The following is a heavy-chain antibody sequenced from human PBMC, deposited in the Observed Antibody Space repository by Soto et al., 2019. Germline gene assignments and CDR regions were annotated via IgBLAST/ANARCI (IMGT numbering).Heavy chain of an antibody. CDR3: AKTHSGWYPPFDS. Sequence: EVQLLESGGGLEQPGGSLRLSCAASGFIFSSYALSWVRQAPGKGLEWVSAISGSGTTTYYEDSVKGRFTFSRDNSKNMLYLQMNSLRAEDTAVYYCAKTHSGWYPPFDSWGQGTLVTVSS. V-gene: IGHV3-23*01. CDR1: GFIFSSYA. CDR2: ISGSGTTT. J-gene: IGHJ4*02. D-gene: IGHD6-19*01.